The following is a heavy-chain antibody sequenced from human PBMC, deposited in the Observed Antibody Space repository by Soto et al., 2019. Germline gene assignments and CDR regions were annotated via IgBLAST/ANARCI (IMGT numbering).Heavy chain of an antibody. CDR3: ARDRPGISVIRAVKTYNYFDP. CDR2: ISTDNTHR. D-gene: IGHD3-10*01. J-gene: IGHJ5*02. Sequence: ASVKVSCKASGYNFLTYGISWLRQAPGRGLEWMGWISTDNTHRNYAQNFQERVTMTTDTSTNTAYMELRILRSDDTAIYYCARDRPGISVIRAVKTYNYFDPWGQGTLVTVSS. V-gene: IGHV1-18*01. CDR1: GYNFLTYG.